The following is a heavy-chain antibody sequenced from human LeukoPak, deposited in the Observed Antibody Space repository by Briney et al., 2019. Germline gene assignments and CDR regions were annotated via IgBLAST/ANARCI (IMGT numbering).Heavy chain of an antibody. CDR3: ADTYYYDSSGPPLFDY. CDR2: ISGSGGST. Sequence: GGSLRLSCAASGFTFSSYAMSWVRQAPGKGLEWVSAISGSGGSTYYADSVKGRFTISRDNSKNTLYLQMNSLRAEETAVYYCADTYYYDSSGPPLFDYWGQGNLVTVSS. D-gene: IGHD3-22*01. V-gene: IGHV3-23*01. J-gene: IGHJ4*02. CDR1: GFTFSSYA.